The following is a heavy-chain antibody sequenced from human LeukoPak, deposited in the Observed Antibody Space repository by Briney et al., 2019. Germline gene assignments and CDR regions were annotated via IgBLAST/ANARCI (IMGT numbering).Heavy chain of an antibody. D-gene: IGHD5-12*01. Sequence: ASVKVACKTSGYTFTDYYLHWVRQAPGQGLEWVGWIHPNTGATHYAQKFQGRLTMTRDTSISTVYMELTRLRSDDTAVYYCARDMGRYSGYDYDYWGQGTLVTASS. CDR3: ARDMGRYSGYDYDY. J-gene: IGHJ4*02. V-gene: IGHV1-2*02. CDR1: GYTFTDYY. CDR2: IHPNTGAT.